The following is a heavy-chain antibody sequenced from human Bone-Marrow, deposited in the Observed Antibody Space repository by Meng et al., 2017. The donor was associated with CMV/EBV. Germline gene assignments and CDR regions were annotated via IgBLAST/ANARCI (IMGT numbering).Heavy chain of an antibody. J-gene: IGHJ4*02. CDR3: AKGSSQNDLIVVVPAAIVPYIDY. CDR2: ISGSGGST. V-gene: IGHV3-23*01. CDR1: GFTFSSYA. D-gene: IGHD2-2*02. Sequence: GESLKISCAASGFTFSSYAMSWVRQAPGKGLEWVSAISGSGGSTYYADSVKGRFTISRDNSKNTLYLQMNSLRAEDTAVYYCAKGSSQNDLIVVVPAAIVPYIDYWGQGTLVTGSS.